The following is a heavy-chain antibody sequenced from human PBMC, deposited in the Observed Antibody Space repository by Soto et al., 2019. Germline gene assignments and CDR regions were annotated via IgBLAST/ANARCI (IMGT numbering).Heavy chain of an antibody. Sequence: QVQLQESGPGLVKPSETLSLTCTVSGGSISSYYWSWIRQPPGKGLEWIGYIYYSGSTNYNPSLKSRVTISVDTSKNQFSLKLSSVPAADTAVYYCALAAAGTGLFDYWGQGTLVTVSS. CDR1: GGSISSYY. V-gene: IGHV4-59*01. CDR3: ALAAAGTGLFDY. CDR2: IYYSGST. J-gene: IGHJ4*02. D-gene: IGHD6-13*01.